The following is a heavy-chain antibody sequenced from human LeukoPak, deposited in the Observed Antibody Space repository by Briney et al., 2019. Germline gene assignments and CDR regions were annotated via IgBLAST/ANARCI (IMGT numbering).Heavy chain of an antibody. CDR3: AKQMESLVGATRSGDAFDI. D-gene: IGHD1-26*01. J-gene: IGHJ3*02. CDR1: GFTFSDSA. V-gene: IGHV3-23*01. Sequence: GGSLRLSCEASGFTFSDSAMSWVRQASWRGLEWVSLISASGGNSYYADSVKGRFTISRDNSKNTVYLQTNSLRAEDTAIYYCAKQMESLVGATRSGDAFDIWGRGAVVTVAS. CDR2: ISASGGNS.